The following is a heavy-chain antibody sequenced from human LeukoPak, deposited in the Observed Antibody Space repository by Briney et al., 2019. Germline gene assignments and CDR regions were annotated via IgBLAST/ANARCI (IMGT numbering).Heavy chain of an antibody. Sequence: PGGSLRLSCAASGFTFSSYAMSWVRQAPGKGLEWVSAITGSGGSTYYADSVKGRFTISRDNSKNTLYLQMNRLRAEDTAVYYCARRSGIAVAGAFDYWGQGTLVTVFS. V-gene: IGHV3-23*01. CDR1: GFTFSSYA. CDR2: ITGSGGST. J-gene: IGHJ4*02. CDR3: ARRSGIAVAGAFDY. D-gene: IGHD6-19*01.